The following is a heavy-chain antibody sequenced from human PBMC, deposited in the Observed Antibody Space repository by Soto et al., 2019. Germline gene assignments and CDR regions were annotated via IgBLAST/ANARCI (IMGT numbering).Heavy chain of an antibody. Sequence: QVQLVESGGGVVQPGRSLRLSCAASGFTFSTYVMHWVRQAPGKGLEWVALTSYDGSNKYYADSVKGRFTISRDNSKNTLYLQMNSLRAEDTAVYYCARDRSVVVVHATPDYWGQGTLVTVSS. CDR1: GFTFSTYV. J-gene: IGHJ4*02. D-gene: IGHD2-15*01. CDR3: ARDRSVVVVHATPDY. V-gene: IGHV3-30-3*01. CDR2: TSYDGSNK.